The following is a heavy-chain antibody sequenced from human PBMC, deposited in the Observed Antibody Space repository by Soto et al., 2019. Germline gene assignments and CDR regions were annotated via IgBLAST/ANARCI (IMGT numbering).Heavy chain of an antibody. CDR3: AHLACYGSGSYTY. CDR1: GFSLSTSGVG. V-gene: IGHV2-5*02. J-gene: IGHJ4*02. D-gene: IGHD3-10*01. Sequence: QITLKESGPTLVKPTQTLMLTCTFSGFSLSTSGVGVGWIRQPPGKALEWLASVYWDDDKRYSPSLESRLTITKGTYTNQVVLTLTTMDPVDTATYYCAHLACYGSGSYTYWGQGTLVTVSS. CDR2: VYWDDDK.